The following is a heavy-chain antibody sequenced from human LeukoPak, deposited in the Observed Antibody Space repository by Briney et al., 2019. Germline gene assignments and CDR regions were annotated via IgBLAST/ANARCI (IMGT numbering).Heavy chain of an antibody. CDR2: ILGSRGGT. V-gene: IGHV3-23*01. J-gene: IGHJ6*02. CDR1: GFTFSTYV. CDR3: ATTPGAYYYYHMDV. D-gene: IGHD3-10*01. Sequence: PGGSLRLSCAASGFTFSTYVMTWVRQAPGKGLEWVSAILGSRGGTYYTDSVRGRFTISRDNSKNTLYLQMNSLRAEDTAVYYCATTPGAYYYYHMDVWGQGTTVTVSS.